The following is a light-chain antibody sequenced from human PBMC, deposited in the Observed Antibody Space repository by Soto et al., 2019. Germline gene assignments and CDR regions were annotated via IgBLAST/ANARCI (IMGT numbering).Light chain of an antibody. CDR2: DVS. CDR1: SSAVGRYNL. CDR3: CSYAGSFIWL. J-gene: IGLJ3*02. Sequence: QSALTQPRSVSGSPGQSVTIPCTGTSSAVGRYNLVSWYQQHPGEVPKLIMYDVSPRPFGVPDRFSGSKAGDTASLTISGFQGDDEADFYFCSYAGSFIWLFGGGTKLTVL. V-gene: IGLV2-11*01.